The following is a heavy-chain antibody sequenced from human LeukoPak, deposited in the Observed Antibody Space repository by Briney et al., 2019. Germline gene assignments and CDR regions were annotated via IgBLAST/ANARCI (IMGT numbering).Heavy chain of an antibody. Sequence: GGSLRLSCAASGFPFSSYAMSWVRQAPGRGLEWVSAISGSGDSTYYADSMKGRFTISRDNSKNTLYLQMNSLRAEDTALYYCAKDLDGVRGIIPHSLGAFNIWGQGTMVTVSS. CDR1: GFPFSSYA. D-gene: IGHD3-10*01. CDR2: ISGSGDST. J-gene: IGHJ3*02. CDR3: AKDLDGVRGIIPHSLGAFNI. V-gene: IGHV3-23*01.